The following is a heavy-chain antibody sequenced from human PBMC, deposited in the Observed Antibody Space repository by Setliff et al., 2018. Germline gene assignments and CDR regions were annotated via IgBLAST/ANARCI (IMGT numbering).Heavy chain of an antibody. V-gene: IGHV1-69*05. D-gene: IGHD1-26*01. J-gene: IGHJ4*02. CDR3: ARVSRTIVAARGFDY. CDR1: GGTFSGYA. Sequence: WASVKVSCKASGGTFSGYAISWVRQAPGQGLEWMGGIIPMFGTANYAQKFQGRVTMTRDTSTSTVYMELSSLRSEDTAVYYCARVSRTIVAARGFDYWGQGTLVTAPQ. CDR2: IIPMFGTA.